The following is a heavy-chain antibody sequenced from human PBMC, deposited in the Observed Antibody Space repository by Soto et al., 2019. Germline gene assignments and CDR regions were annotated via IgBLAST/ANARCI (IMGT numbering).Heavy chain of an antibody. D-gene: IGHD5-12*01. V-gene: IGHV1-69*02. Sequence: ASVKVSCKASGGTFSSYTISWVRQAPGQGLEWMGRIIPILGIANYAQKFQGRVTITADKSTSTAYMELSSLRSEDTAVYYCASRGGDSGYDLGTGTNYYYYYYMDVWGKGTTVTVSS. J-gene: IGHJ6*03. CDR1: GGTFSSYT. CDR3: ASRGGDSGYDLGTGTNYYYYYYMDV. CDR2: IIPILGIA.